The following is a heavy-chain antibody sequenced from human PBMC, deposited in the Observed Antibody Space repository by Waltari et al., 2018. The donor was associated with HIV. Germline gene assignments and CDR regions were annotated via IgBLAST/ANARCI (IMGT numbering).Heavy chain of an antibody. D-gene: IGHD3-22*01. V-gene: IGHV3-33*01. Sequence: QLQVVESGGGVVQRGRSLRLPCAASGLTFGNFSMPWVRQAPGKGLEWVAVRWYDGDNKYYADAVKGRFTSSRDNSKNTLYLQMNSLRVEDTAVYYCARGGYYYDISGYYHYWGQGTLVTVSS. CDR2: RWYDGDNK. CDR3: ARGGYYYDISGYYHY. CDR1: GLTFGNFS. J-gene: IGHJ4*02.